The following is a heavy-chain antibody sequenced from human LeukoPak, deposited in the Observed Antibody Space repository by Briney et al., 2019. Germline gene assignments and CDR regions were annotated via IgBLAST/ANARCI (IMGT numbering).Heavy chain of an antibody. CDR3: ARARGWQTIDY. CDR1: GGSISSYY. CDR2: IYYSGST. V-gene: IGHV4-59*08. J-gene: IGHJ4*02. Sequence: SETLSLTCTVSGGSISSYYWSWIRQPPGKGLEWIGYIYYSGSTNYNPSLKSRVTISVDTSKNQFSLKLSSVTAADTAVYYCARARGWQTIDYWGQGTLVTVSS. D-gene: IGHD6-19*01.